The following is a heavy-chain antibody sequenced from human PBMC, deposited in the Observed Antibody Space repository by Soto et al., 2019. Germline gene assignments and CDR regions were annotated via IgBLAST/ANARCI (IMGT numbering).Heavy chain of an antibody. CDR3: AKAYDILTPLYMDV. V-gene: IGHV3-23*01. J-gene: IGHJ6*03. CDR1: GFTFSSYA. D-gene: IGHD3-9*01. Sequence: EVQLLESWGGLVQPGVSLRLSCAASGFTFSSYAMSWVRQAPGKWLEWVSAISGSGGSTYYADSVKGRFTISRDNSKNTLYLQMNSLRAEDTAVYYCAKAYDILTPLYMDVWGKGTTVTVSS. CDR2: ISGSGGST.